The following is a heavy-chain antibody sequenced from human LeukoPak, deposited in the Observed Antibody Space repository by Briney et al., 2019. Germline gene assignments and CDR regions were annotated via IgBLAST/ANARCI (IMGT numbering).Heavy chain of an antibody. V-gene: IGHV3-23*01. CDR2: ISGSGGST. Sequence: GGSLRLSCAASGFIFSNYAMNWVRQAPGKGLEWVSTISGSGGSTYYADSVKGRFTISRDDSKNTVYLQMNSLRAEDTAVYYCAKDTYWGSPKSLDYWGQGTLVTVSS. D-gene: IGHD7-27*01. CDR3: AKDTYWGSPKSLDY. CDR1: GFIFSNYA. J-gene: IGHJ4*02.